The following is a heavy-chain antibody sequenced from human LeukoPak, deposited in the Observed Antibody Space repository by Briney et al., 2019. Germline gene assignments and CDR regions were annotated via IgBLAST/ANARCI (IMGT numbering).Heavy chain of an antibody. D-gene: IGHD6-6*01. CDR2: IYYSGNT. CDR3: AGSASSYLDPSYYYGMDV. J-gene: IGHJ6*02. CDR1: GGSVTSGRHY. V-gene: IGHV4-61*01. Sequence: SETLSLTCIVSGGSVTSGRHYWSWIRQPPGKGLEWIGYIYYSGNTNYNPSLKSRITISVDTSKNQFSLKLNSVTAADTAVYFCAGSASSYLDPSYYYGMDVWGQGTMVTVSS.